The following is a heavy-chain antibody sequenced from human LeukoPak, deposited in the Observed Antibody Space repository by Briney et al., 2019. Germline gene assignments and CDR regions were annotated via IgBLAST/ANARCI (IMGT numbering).Heavy chain of an antibody. D-gene: IGHD6-13*01. Sequence: GRSLRLSCAASGFIFSSYGMHWVRQAPGKGLEWVAVISYDGNNKYYADSVKGRFTISRDNSKNTLYLQMNSLRAEDTAVYYCAKEGSAGFDYWGQGTLVTVSS. CDR3: AKEGSAGFDY. J-gene: IGHJ4*02. CDR2: ISYDGNNK. CDR1: GFIFSSYG. V-gene: IGHV3-30*18.